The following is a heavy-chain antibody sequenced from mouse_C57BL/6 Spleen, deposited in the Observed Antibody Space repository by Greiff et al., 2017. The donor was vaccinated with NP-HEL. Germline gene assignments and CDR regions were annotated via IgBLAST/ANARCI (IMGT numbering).Heavy chain of an antibody. Sequence: VQLQQSGAELVRPGTSVKVSCKASGYAFTNYLIEWVKQRPGQGLEWIGVINPGSGGTNYNEKFKGKATLTADKSSSTAYMQLSSLTSEDSAVYFCARGDDYDVGYAMDYWGQGTSVTVSS. CDR3: ARGDDYDVGYAMDY. CDR2: INPGSGGT. V-gene: IGHV1-54*01. D-gene: IGHD2-4*01. CDR1: GYAFTNYL. J-gene: IGHJ4*01.